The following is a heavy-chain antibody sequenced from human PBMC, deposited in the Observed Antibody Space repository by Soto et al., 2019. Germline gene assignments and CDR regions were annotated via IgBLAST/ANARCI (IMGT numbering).Heavy chain of an antibody. V-gene: IGHV4-34*01. CDR3: ARVEQQLGDPCLDL. CDR2: INHSGST. Sequence: GLEWIGEINHSGSTNYNPSLKSRVTISVDTSKNQFSLKLGSVTAADTAVYYCARVEQQLGDPCLDLWGRGTLVTVSS. D-gene: IGHD6-13*01. J-gene: IGHJ2*01.